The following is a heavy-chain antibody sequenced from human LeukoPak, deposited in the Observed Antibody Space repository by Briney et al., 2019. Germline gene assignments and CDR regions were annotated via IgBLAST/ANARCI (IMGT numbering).Heavy chain of an antibody. CDR2: IYPRDSDT. V-gene: IGHV5-51*01. CDR3: ARHPPYYRGSRWFDP. Sequence: GASLQISCKGSGYRFVNYWIGWVRRMPGKGLEWMRSIYPRDSDTRYSTSFQGQVTISADKSISTAYLQWSSLKASDTAIYYCARHPPYYRGSRWFDPWGQGTLVTVSS. D-gene: IGHD3-10*01. J-gene: IGHJ5*02. CDR1: GYRFVNYW.